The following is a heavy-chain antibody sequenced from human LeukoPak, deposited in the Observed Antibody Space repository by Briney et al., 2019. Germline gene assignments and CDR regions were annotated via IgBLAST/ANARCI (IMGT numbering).Heavy chain of an antibody. CDR2: ISAYNGNT. Sequence: ASVKVSCKASGYTFTSYGISWVRQAPGQGLEWMGWISAYNGNTNYAQKLQGRVTMTTDTSTSTAYMELRSLRSDDTAVYYCARGGVGATEGPDAFDIWGQGTMVTVSS. J-gene: IGHJ3*02. CDR1: GYTFTSYG. D-gene: IGHD1-26*01. V-gene: IGHV1-18*01. CDR3: ARGGVGATEGPDAFDI.